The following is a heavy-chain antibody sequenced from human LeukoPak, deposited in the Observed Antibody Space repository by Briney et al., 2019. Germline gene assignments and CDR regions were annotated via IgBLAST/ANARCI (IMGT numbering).Heavy chain of an antibody. D-gene: IGHD6-13*01. CDR2: ISGRGDTT. CDR1: GFTFYNYA. CDR3: AKAASSSWPSYYYGMDV. J-gene: IGHJ6*02. Sequence: GGSLRLSCAASGFTFYNYAMTWVRQAPGRGLEWISTISGRGDTTYYADPVKGRFTISKDNSKNTVYLQMSSLRVDDTAVYYCAKAASSSWPSYYYGMDVWGQGTTVTVSS. V-gene: IGHV3-23*01.